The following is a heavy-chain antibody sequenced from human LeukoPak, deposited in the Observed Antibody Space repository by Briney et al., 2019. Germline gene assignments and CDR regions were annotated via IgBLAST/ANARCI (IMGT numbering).Heavy chain of an antibody. D-gene: IGHD6-19*01. CDR3: ARGSRILAVAGGVSWFDP. Sequence: SETLSLTCTVSGGSISSSSFYWGWIRQPPGKGLEWIGSIYYSGSTYYNPSLKSRVTISVDTSKNQLSLNLKSVTAADTAVYYCARGSRILAVAGGVSWFDPWGQGTLVTVSS. V-gene: IGHV4-39*07. J-gene: IGHJ5*02. CDR2: IYYSGST. CDR1: GGSISSSSFY.